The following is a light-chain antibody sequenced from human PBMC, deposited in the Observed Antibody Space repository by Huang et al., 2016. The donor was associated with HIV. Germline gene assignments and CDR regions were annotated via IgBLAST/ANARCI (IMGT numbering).Light chain of an antibody. CDR1: QSVGSN. J-gene: IGKJ1*01. Sequence: IVMTQSPATLSVSPGEGATLSCRASQSVGSNLAGYQQRPGQAPRLLIYGASTRATGGPVRFSGRGSGTDFTLTISGPQSEDSAVYYCQQYSDRPPWTFGQGTKVE. CDR3: QQYSDRPPWT. V-gene: IGKV3-15*01. CDR2: GAS.